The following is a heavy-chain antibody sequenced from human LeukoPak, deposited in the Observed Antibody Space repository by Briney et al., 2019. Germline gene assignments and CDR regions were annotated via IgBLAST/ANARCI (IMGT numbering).Heavy chain of an antibody. CDR3: ARRVQMSSASATSNTWLDP. CDR2: IHFSGDA. D-gene: IGHD3-10*01. J-gene: IGHJ5*02. CDR1: GDSISTYY. V-gene: IGHV4-59*01. Sequence: SETLSLTCTVSGDSISTYYWNWIRQPPGERLEWIGHIHFSGDANYNPSLKSRVTMSLDSAKNQFSLRLISVTAADTAVYYCARRVQMSSASATSNTWLDPWGQGTLVSVSP.